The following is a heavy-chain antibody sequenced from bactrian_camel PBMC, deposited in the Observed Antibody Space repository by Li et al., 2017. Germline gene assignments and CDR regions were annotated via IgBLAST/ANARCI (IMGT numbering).Heavy chain of an antibody. J-gene: IGHJ6*01. D-gene: IGHD2*01. V-gene: IGHV3S40*01. CDR1: GNTFSSRH. CDR2: IYTGGGST. Sequence: EVQLVESGGGSVQAGGSLRLSCVASGNTFSSRHMGWFRQAPGKEREGVATIYTGGGSTYYADSVKGRFTTSQDNAKKTVYLQMNSLKPEDTAVYYCATPAVVPALAVSSCLQLQSDFSYWGQGTQVTVS. CDR3: ATPAVVPALAVSSCLQLQSDFSY.